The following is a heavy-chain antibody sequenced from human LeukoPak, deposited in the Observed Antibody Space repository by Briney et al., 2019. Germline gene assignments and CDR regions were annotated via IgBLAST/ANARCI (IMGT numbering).Heavy chain of an antibody. CDR1: GFTFSSYW. J-gene: IGHJ4*02. Sequence: GGSLRLSCAASGFTFSSYWMSWVRQAPGKGLEWVANIKQDGSEKYYVDSVKGRFTISRENAKNSLYLQMNSLRVEDTAVCYCARWGGYGSGSYGGFLRYWGQGTLVTVSS. CDR2: IKQDGSEK. D-gene: IGHD3-10*01. CDR3: ARWGGYGSGSYGGFLRY. V-gene: IGHV3-7*01.